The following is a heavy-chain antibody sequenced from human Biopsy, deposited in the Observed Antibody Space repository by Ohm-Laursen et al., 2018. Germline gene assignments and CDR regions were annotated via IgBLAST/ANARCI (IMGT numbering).Heavy chain of an antibody. D-gene: IGHD1-1*01. V-gene: IGHV3-23*01. CDR3: ARPTNARAGGAPFDI. CDR2: ISGSGGST. CDR1: GFSFDNYA. Sequence: GSLRLSCAASGFSFDNYAMSWVRQAPGKGLEWVSTISGSGGSTYYADSVKGRFTISRDASKNTLYLLMNSLRAEDTAMYYCARPTNARAGGAPFDIWGQGTMVTVSS. J-gene: IGHJ3*02.